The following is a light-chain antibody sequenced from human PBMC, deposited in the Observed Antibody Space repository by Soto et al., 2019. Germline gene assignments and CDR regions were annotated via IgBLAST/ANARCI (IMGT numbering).Light chain of an antibody. J-gene: IGKJ5*01. CDR2: KVS. CDR1: QSLVHSDGIAY. CDR3: MQGTHWPTT. Sequence: EVVMTQSPLSLPVTLGQPASISCRSNQSLVHSDGIAYFSWFQQRPGRSPRRLIYKVSNRDSGVPARFSGSGSGTDFALKISRVEAEDVGVYYCMQGTHWPTTFGQGTRWR. V-gene: IGKV2-30*02.